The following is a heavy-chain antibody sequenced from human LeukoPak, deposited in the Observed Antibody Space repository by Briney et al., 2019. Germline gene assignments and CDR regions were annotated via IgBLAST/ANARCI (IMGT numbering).Heavy chain of an antibody. CDR2: ISYDGSNK. J-gene: IGHJ5*02. D-gene: IGHD3-10*01. CDR1: GFTFSSYA. Sequence: GGSLRLSCAASGFTFSSYAMHWVRQAPGKGLEWVAVISYDGSNKYYADSVKGRFTISRDNAKNSLYLQTNSLRAEDTALYYCAKAIGRRYGSGIIDPWGQGTLVTVSS. CDR3: AKAIGRRYGSGIIDP. V-gene: IGHV3-30-3*01.